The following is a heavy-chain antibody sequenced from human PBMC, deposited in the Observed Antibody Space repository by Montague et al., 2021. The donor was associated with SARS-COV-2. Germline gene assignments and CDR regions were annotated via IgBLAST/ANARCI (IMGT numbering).Heavy chain of an antibody. CDR3: ARNPGEYYGMDV. J-gene: IGHJ6*02. CDR1: GGSIRNYY. V-gene: IGHV4-4*07. CDR2: IYSSGSI. Sequence: SETLSLTCNVPGGSIRNYYWSWIRQPAGKGLEWIGRIYSSGSINYNPSLKTRITQSVDTSKNQLSLRLNSVTAADTAVYYCARNPGEYYGMDVWGQGTTVTVSS. D-gene: IGHD3-16*01.